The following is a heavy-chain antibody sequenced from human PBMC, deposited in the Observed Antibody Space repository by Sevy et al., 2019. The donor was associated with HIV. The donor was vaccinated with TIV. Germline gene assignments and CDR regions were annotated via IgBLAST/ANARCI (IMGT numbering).Heavy chain of an antibody. Sequence: SETLSLTCTVSGGSISDYYWTWIQQPAGKGLEWLGRIYISGSTEYNPSLKSRVSMSLDTSKNTFSLKLTSMTAADTAVYYCARGPQSCNSVSCYSALSWGQGILVTVSS. CDR3: ARGPQSCNSVSCYSALS. J-gene: IGHJ4*02. CDR1: GGSISDYY. CDR2: IYISGST. V-gene: IGHV4-4*07. D-gene: IGHD2-15*01.